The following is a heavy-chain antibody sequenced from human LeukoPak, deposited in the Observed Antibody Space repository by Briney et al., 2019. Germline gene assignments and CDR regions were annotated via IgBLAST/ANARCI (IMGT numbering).Heavy chain of an antibody. CDR2: INSGGSIT. CDR1: GFTFSSYW. CDR3: ARGRYGSDFDY. J-gene: IGHJ4*02. V-gene: IGHV3-74*01. Sequence: GGSLRLSCAASGFTFSSYWMHWVRQAPGKGLVWVSRINSGGSITTYADSVKGRFTISRDNAKNTLYLQISSLRAEDTAVYYCARGRYGSDFDYWGQGTLVTVSS. D-gene: IGHD3-10*01.